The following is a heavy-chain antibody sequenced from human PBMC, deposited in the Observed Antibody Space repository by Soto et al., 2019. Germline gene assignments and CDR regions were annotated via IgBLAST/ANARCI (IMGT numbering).Heavy chain of an antibody. D-gene: IGHD2-15*01. CDR2: IYYSGST. V-gene: IGHV4-59*01. J-gene: IGHJ6*03. CDR3: AREGKKYCSCGSCYSYYHMDV. CDR1: GGSISSYY. Sequence: PSETLSLTCTVSGGSISSYYWSWIRQPPGKGLEWIGYIYYSGSTNYNPSLKSRVTISVDTSKNQFSLKLSSVTAADTAVYYCAREGKKYCSCGSCYSYYHMDVRAKGTTDTVSS.